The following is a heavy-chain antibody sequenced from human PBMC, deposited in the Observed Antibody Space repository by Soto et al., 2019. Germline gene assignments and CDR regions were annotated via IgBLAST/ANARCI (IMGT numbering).Heavy chain of an antibody. Sequence: QVQLVQSGAEVKKPGSSVKVSCKASGGTFSTYAISWVRQAPGQGLEWMGGIIPIFGTAKYAQKFQGRVTITADESTSTAYMELSSLRSEDTAVYYCAREIFGVIISGGRDAFDIWGQGTMVTVSS. CDR2: IIPIFGTA. D-gene: IGHD3-3*01. CDR3: AREIFGVIISGGRDAFDI. J-gene: IGHJ3*02. V-gene: IGHV1-69*01. CDR1: GGTFSTYA.